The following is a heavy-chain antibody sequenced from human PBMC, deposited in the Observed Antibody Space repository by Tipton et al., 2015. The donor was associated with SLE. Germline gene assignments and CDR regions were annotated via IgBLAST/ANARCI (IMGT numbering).Heavy chain of an antibody. D-gene: IGHD3-10*01. J-gene: IGHJ3*02. Sequence: GHVTISADKSISTAYLQWSSLKASDTAMYYCARQDPITSPSAFDIWGQGTMVTVSS. V-gene: IGHV5-10-1*01. CDR3: ARQDPITSPSAFDI.